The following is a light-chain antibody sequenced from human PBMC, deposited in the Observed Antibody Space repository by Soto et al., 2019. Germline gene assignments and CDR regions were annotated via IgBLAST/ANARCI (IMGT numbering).Light chain of an antibody. J-gene: IGLJ1*01. Sequence: QSVLTQPASVSGSPGQSITISCTGTSSDVGAYDLVSWYQQHPDKAPKLMIYEVSNRPSGVSNRFSGSKSVNTATLTISGLQAEDEADYYCSSYTSSSTRVFGTGTKVTAL. CDR2: EVS. CDR1: SSDVGAYDL. CDR3: SSYTSSSTRV. V-gene: IGLV2-14*03.